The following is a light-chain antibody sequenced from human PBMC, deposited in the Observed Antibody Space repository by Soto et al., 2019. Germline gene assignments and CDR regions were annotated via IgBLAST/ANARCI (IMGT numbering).Light chain of an antibody. CDR2: ATS. CDR1: QSITTY. V-gene: IGKV1-39*01. Sequence: DVQMTQSPGSLSASVGGRVTITFLASQSITTYLNWYQQKPGKAPKLLIYATSSLQSGVPSRFSGSGSGPDFTLTISSLQPEDFATYYCQQSYGTPRTFGGGTKVDI. CDR3: QQSYGTPRT. J-gene: IGKJ4*01.